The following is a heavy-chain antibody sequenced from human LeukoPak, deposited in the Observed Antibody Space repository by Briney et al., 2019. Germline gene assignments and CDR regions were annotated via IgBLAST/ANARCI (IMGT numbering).Heavy chain of an antibody. Sequence: GGSLRLSCAASGCTFSSYWMSWVRQAPGKGLEWVAKMKQDGSQTYYADSVKGRFNISRDNAKNSLYLKMNSLRVEETAVYYCARDGMGGVKAFDIWGQGTMVTVSS. CDR3: ARDGMGGVKAFDI. J-gene: IGHJ3*02. CDR1: GCTFSSYW. D-gene: IGHD1-26*01. V-gene: IGHV3-7*05. CDR2: MKQDGSQT.